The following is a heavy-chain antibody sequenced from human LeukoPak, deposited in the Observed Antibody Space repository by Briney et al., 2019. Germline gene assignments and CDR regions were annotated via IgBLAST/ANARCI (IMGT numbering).Heavy chain of an antibody. CDR1: GFTFSSYA. CDR3: ARSVLLWFGEFTWLDY. CDR2: ISYDGSNK. D-gene: IGHD3-10*01. Sequence: GGSLRLSCAASGFTFSSYAMHWVRQAPGKGLEWVAVISYDGSNKYYADSVKGRFTISRDNSKNTLYLQMGSLRAEDMAVYYCARSVLLWFGEFTWLDYWGQGTLVTVSS. J-gene: IGHJ4*02. V-gene: IGHV3-30-3*01.